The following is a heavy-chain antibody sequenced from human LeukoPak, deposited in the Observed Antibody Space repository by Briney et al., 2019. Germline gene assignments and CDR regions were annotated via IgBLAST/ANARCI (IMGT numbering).Heavy chain of an antibody. Sequence: GGSLRLSCAASGFTFSTYWMNWFRQAPGKGLEWVANIKQDGSEKYYVDSVKGRFVVSRDNAKNSLYLQMNSLGAEDTAVYYCARGIVVPGIDYWGQGTLVTVSS. CDR1: GFTFSTYW. J-gene: IGHJ4*02. D-gene: IGHD2-15*01. CDR2: IKQDGSEK. CDR3: ARGIVVPGIDY. V-gene: IGHV3-7*01.